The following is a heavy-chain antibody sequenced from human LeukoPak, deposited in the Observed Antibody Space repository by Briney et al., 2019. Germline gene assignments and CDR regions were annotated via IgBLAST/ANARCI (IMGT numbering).Heavy chain of an antibody. CDR1: GFTFSSYG. D-gene: IGHD2-15*01. CDR3: ARAEDIDDPGPFQH. CDR2: IWYDGSNK. Sequence: GRSLRLSCAASGFTFSSYGMHWVRQAPGKGLEWVAVIWYDGSNKYYADSVKGRFTISRDNSKNTLHLQMNSLRAEDTAVYYCARAEDIDDPGPFQHWGQGTLVTVSS. V-gene: IGHV3-33*01. J-gene: IGHJ1*01.